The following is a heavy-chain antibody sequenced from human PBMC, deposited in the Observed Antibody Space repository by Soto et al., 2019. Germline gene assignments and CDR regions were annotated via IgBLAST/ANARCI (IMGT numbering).Heavy chain of an antibody. J-gene: IGHJ5*02. CDR3: ARDGAAAGRHCFDP. CDR2: IYHSGST. D-gene: IGHD6-13*01. V-gene: IGHV4-38-2*02. CDR1: GYSISSGYY. Sequence: SETLSLTCVVSGYSISSGYYWGWMRQPPGRGLEWIGSIYHSGSTYFNPSLKSRVTISVGTSKNQFSLKLSSVTAADTAVYYCARDGAAAGRHCFDPWGQGTLVTVSS.